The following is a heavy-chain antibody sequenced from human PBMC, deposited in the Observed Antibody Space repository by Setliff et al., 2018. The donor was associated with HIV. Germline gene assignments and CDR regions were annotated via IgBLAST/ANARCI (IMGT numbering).Heavy chain of an antibody. D-gene: IGHD6-19*01. Sequence: SETLSLTCTVSGGSISSYYWSWIRQPPGKGLEWIGYTYYSGSTNYNPSLKSRVTISVDTSKNQFSLKLSSVTAADTAVYYCARDSGIAVAGRLGYWGQGTLVTVSS. CDR3: ARDSGIAVAGRLGY. CDR1: GGSISSYY. J-gene: IGHJ4*02. V-gene: IGHV4-59*01. CDR2: TYYSGST.